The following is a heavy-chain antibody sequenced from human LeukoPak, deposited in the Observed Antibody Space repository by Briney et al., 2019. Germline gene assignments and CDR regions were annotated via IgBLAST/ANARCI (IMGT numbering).Heavy chain of an antibody. J-gene: IGHJ6*02. CDR3: ARVLDYYYGMDV. CDR2: ISYDGSNK. V-gene: IGHV3-30*03. CDR1: GFTLNNYG. Sequence: TGGSLRLSCAASGFTLNNYGMHWVRQAPGKGLEWVAVISYDGSNKYYADSVKGRFTISRDNSKNTLYLQMNSLRAEDTAVYYCARVLDYYYGMDVWGQGTTVTVSS.